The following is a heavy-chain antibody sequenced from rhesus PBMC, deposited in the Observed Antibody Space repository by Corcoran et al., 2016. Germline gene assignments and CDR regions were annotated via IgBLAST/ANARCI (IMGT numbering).Heavy chain of an antibody. J-gene: IGHJ4*01. CDR2: IYGSSTST. CDR3: ARGSRYFDY. Sequence: QVQLQESGPGVVKPSETLSLTCAVSGGSISDSYRWRWIRQPPGKGLEWIGYIYGSSTSTTYKPSLNSRVTISKDTSKNQFSLKLSSVTAADTAVYYCARGSRYFDYWGQGVLVTVSS. V-gene: IGHV4S10*01. D-gene: IGHD2-39*01. CDR1: GGSISDSYR.